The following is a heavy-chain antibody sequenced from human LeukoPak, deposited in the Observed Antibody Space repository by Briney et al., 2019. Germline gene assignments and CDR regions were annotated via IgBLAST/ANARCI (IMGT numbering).Heavy chain of an antibody. CDR1: GFDFNNYN. V-gene: IGHV3-21*01. CDR2: ITSSGTYI. Sequence: GGSLGLSCAASGFDFNNYNMNWVRQAPGKGLEWVSSITSSGTYIYYADSVKGRFTISRDNAKNSLYLQMNSLRPEDTAVYYCARDGQINTPYSSSWYKGYFDYWGQGTLVTVSS. D-gene: IGHD6-13*01. CDR3: ARDGQINTPYSSSWYKGYFDY. J-gene: IGHJ4*02.